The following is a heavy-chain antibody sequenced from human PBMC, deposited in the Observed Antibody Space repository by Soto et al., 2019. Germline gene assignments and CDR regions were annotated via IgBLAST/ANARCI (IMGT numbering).Heavy chain of an antibody. CDR1: GFSLSTSGVG. D-gene: IGHD3-9*01. Sequence: SGPTLVNPTQTLTLTCTFSGFSLSTSGVGVGWIRQPPGKALEWLGIIFWDDDKRYRPSLKSRLTITKDTSKNQLVLTMTNMDPMDTGTYYCAHKGPEDWPLDYWGQGTLVTVSS. V-gene: IGHV2-5*02. CDR2: IFWDDDK. CDR3: AHKGPEDWPLDY. J-gene: IGHJ4*02.